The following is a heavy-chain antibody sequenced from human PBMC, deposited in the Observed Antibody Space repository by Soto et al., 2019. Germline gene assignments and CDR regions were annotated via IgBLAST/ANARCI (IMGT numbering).Heavy chain of an antibody. D-gene: IGHD3-22*01. V-gene: IGHV3-23*01. CDR3: AKEGYYYDSSGYYNWFDP. J-gene: IGHJ5*02. CDR1: GFTFSSYA. Sequence: PGGSLRLSCAASGFTFSSYAMSWVRQAPGKGLEWVSAISGSGGSTYYADSVKGRFTISRDNSKNTLYPQMNSLRAEDTAVYYCAKEGYYYDSSGYYNWFDPWGQGTLVTVSS. CDR2: ISGSGGST.